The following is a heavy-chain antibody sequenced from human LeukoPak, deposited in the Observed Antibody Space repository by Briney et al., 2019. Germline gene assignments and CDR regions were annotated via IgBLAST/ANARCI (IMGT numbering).Heavy chain of an antibody. CDR2: IWYDGSNK. J-gene: IGHJ4*02. CDR3: AKDAGGAMNY. Sequence: PGRSLRLSCAASGFTFSSYGMHWVRQAPGKGLEWVAVIWYDGSNKYYADSVKGRFTISRDNSKNTLYLQMNSLRAEDTAVYYCAKDAGGAMNYWGQGTLVIVSS. CDR1: GFTFSSYG. V-gene: IGHV3-33*06. D-gene: IGHD3-16*01.